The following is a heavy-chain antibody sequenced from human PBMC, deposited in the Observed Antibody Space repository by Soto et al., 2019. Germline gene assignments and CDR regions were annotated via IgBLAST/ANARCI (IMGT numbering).Heavy chain of an antibody. V-gene: IGHV2-26*01. CDR3: ARLGYYGRGTWFGALDI. D-gene: IGHD3-10*01. J-gene: IGHJ3*02. CDR2: LFANDEK. Sequence: QVTLTESGPVLVKPTETLTLTCTVSGFSLSNAAMGVGWIRQPPGKALEWLPHLFANDEKSSTTYLKSSLTNFEDMSQSEVVLSMTNMEAWDSSSCYCARLGYYGRGTWFGALDIGGQGMTVTFSS. CDR1: GFSLSNAAMG.